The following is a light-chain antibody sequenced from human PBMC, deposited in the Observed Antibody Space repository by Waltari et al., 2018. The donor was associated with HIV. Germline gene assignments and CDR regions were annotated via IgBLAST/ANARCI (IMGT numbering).Light chain of an antibody. CDR1: SRDVGGYNY. J-gene: IGLJ2*01. CDR3: SSYTSSSTLV. V-gene: IGLV2-14*01. CDR2: EVS. Sequence: QSALTQPASVSGSPGQSITLSCTGTSRDVGGYNYVSWYQQHPGKAPKLMIYEVSNRPAGVSNRFSGSKSGNTASLTISGLQAEDEADYYCSSYTSSSTLVFGGGTKLTVL.